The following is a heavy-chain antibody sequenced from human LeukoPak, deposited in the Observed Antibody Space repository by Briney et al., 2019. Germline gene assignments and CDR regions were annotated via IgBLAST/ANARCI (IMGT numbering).Heavy chain of an antibody. CDR3: ARLFYRYSYYMDV. J-gene: IGHJ6*03. CDR2: IYPGDSDT. D-gene: IGHD5-18*01. Sequence: GESLKISCKTSGYKFTNYWIGWVRQMPGKGLEWMGIIYPGDSDTRYSPSFQGQVTISADKSISTAYLQWGSLKASDTAMYYCARLFYRYSYYMDVWGKGTTVTVSS. V-gene: IGHV5-51*01. CDR1: GYKFTNYW.